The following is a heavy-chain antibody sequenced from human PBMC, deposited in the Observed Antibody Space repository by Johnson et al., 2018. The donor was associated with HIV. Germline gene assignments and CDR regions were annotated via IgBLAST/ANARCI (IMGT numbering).Heavy chain of an antibody. Sequence: VQLVESGGGVVRPGGSLRLSCAASGFTFDDYGMSWVRQAPGKGLEWVSGINWSGGSTGYADSMKGRFTISRDNARNSLYLQMTSLRAEDTALYFCARGKGAAVGLDAFDIWGQGIRVTVSS. CDR3: ARGKGAAVGLDAFDI. J-gene: IGHJ3*02. CDR2: INWSGGST. D-gene: IGHD6-13*01. CDR1: GFTFDDYG. V-gene: IGHV3-20*04.